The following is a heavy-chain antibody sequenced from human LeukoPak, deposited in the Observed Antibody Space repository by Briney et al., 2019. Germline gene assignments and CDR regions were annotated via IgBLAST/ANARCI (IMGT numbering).Heavy chain of an antibody. CDR1: GGTFSSYT. Sequence: GASVKVSCKASGGTFSSYTISWVRQAPGQGLEWMGRIIPILGIANYAQKFQGRVTITADKSTSTAYMELSSLRSEDTAVYYCARADLGYCSNTSCYIGDAFDIWGQGTMVTVSS. CDR3: ARADLGYCSNTSCYIGDAFDI. D-gene: IGHD2-2*02. V-gene: IGHV1-69*02. J-gene: IGHJ3*02. CDR2: IIPILGIA.